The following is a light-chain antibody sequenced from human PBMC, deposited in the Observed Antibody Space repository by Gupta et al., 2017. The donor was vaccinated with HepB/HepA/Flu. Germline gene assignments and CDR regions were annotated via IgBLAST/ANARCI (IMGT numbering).Light chain of an antibody. CDR2: SNN. V-gene: IGLV1-44*01. Sequence: QSVLTQPPSASGTPGQRVTISCSGSSSNIGSNTVNGYQQLPGTAPKLLIYSNNQRPSGVPDRFSGSKSGTSASLAISGLQSEEEADYYCAAWDDSLNGLVFGGGIKLTVL. CDR1: SSNIGSNT. J-gene: IGLJ2*01. CDR3: AAWDDSLNGLV.